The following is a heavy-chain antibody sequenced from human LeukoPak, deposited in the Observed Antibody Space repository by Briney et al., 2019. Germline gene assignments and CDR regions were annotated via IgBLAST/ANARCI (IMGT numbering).Heavy chain of an antibody. CDR3: AKDAANYPFFFDF. CDR1: GFTFTTYA. Sequence: GGSLRLSCAASGFTFTTYAMTWVRQAPGKGLEWVSSISGSDSKTYYADSVKGRFTISRDNAKNTVYLQMNSLRAEDTAIYYCAKDAANYPFFFDFWGQGTPVTVSS. CDR2: ISGSDSKT. J-gene: IGHJ4*02. V-gene: IGHV3-23*01. D-gene: IGHD4/OR15-4a*01.